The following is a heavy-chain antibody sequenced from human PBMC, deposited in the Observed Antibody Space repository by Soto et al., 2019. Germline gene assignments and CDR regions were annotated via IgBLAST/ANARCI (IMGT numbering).Heavy chain of an antibody. D-gene: IGHD5-18*01. CDR1: GFTFSSYW. Sequence: EVQLVESGGGLVQPGGSLRLSCAASGFTFSSYWMSWVRQAPGKGLEWVANIKQDGSEKYYVDSVKGRFTISRDNAKNSLYLQMNSLSAEATAVYYCARDRRETLYSYGYHYFDYWGQGTLVTVSS. V-gene: IGHV3-7*01. J-gene: IGHJ4*02. CDR3: ARDRRETLYSYGYHYFDY. CDR2: IKQDGSEK.